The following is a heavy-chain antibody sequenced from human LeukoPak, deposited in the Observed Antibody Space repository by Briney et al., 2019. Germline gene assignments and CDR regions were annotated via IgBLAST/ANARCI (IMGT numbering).Heavy chain of an antibody. V-gene: IGHV1-18*01. J-gene: IGHJ3*02. CDR2: ISAYNGNT. CDR1: GYTFTSYG. CDR3: ARDRRALYYYDSSGYPTSACDI. D-gene: IGHD3-22*01. Sequence: ASVKVSCKASGYTFTSYGISWVRQAPGQGLEWVGWISAYNGNTNYAQKLQGRVTMTTDTSTSTAYMELRSLRSDDTAVYYCARDRRALYYYDSSGYPTSACDIWGQGTMVTVSS.